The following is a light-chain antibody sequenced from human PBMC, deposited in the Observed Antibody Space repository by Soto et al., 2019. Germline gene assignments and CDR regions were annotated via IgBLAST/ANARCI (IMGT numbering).Light chain of an antibody. V-gene: IGKV3-15*01. CDR2: GAS. Sequence: ETVMTQSPATLSVSPGERATLSCRASQSVSSNLAWYHQKPGQAPRLLIFGASTRATGIPIRFSGSGSGTEFTLTISSLEPEDFAVYYCQQRSNWPWTFGQGTKVDIK. CDR3: QQRSNWPWT. J-gene: IGKJ1*01. CDR1: QSVSSN.